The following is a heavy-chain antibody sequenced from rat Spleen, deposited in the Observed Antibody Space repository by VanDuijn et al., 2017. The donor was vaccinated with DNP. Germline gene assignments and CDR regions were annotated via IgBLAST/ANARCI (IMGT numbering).Heavy chain of an antibody. CDR1: GFTFSAYY. Sequence: EVQLVESGGDLVQPGRSLKLFCAASGFTFSAYYMAWVRQAPAKGLEWVAYIGSPAYAPYYADSVKGRFIIFRDDAKNTQYLQMDSLRSEDTATYYCARHEDYSSYVYGFAYWGQGTLVTVSS. CDR3: ARHEDYSSYVYGFAY. V-gene: IGHV5S13*01. J-gene: IGHJ3*01. CDR2: IGSPAYAP. D-gene: IGHD1-2*01.